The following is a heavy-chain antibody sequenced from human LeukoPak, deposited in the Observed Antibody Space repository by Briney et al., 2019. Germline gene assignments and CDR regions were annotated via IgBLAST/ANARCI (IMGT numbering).Heavy chain of an antibody. J-gene: IGHJ5*02. CDR1: GYTFTGYY. D-gene: IGHD3-10*01. CDR3: ARDRLLWFGELFQGFDP. CDR2: INPNSGGT. V-gene: IGHV1-2*02. Sequence: GASVKVSCKASGYTFTGYYMHWVRQAPGQGLEWMGWINPNSGGTNYAQKFQGRVTMTRDTSISTAYMELSRLRSDDTAVYYCARDRLLWFGELFQGFDPWGQGTLVTVSS.